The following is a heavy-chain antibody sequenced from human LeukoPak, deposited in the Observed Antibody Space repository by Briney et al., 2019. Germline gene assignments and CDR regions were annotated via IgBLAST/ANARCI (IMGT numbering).Heavy chain of an antibody. CDR3: ARFLVGDY. CDR1: GFTVSSNY. Sequence: GGSLRLTCAASGFTVSSNYMSWVRQAPGKGLEWVSVTYSGGSTYYADSVKGRFTISRDNSKNTLYLQMNSLRAEDTAVYYCARFLVGDYWGQGTLVTVSS. CDR2: TYSGGST. J-gene: IGHJ4*02. V-gene: IGHV3-66*01. D-gene: IGHD3-3*01.